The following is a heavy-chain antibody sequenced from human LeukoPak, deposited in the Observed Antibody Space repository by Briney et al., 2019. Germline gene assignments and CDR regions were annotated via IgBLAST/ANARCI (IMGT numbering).Heavy chain of an antibody. D-gene: IGHD5-18*01. V-gene: IGHV3-74*01. CDR1: GFTFSSYW. CDR2: IKSDGSTT. CDR3: ARVVDTHFDS. Sequence: GGSLRLSCAASGFTFSSYWMHWVRQAPGKGLVWVSRIKSDGSTTTYADSVKGRFTTSRDNAKNTLYLQMNSLRAEDTAVYYCARVVDTHFDSWGQGTLVTVSS. J-gene: IGHJ4*02.